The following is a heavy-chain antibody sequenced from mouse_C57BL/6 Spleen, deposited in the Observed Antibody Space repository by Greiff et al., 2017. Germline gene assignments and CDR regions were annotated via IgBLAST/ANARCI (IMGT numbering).Heavy chain of an antibody. V-gene: IGHV5-17*01. CDR2: ISSGSSTI. D-gene: IGHD1-1*01. J-gene: IGHJ4*01. CDR1: GFTFSDYG. Sequence: EVQLVESGGGLVKPGGSLKLSCAASGFTFSDYGMHWVRQAPEKGLEWVAYISSGSSTIYYADTLKGRFTISRDNAKNTLFLQMTSLRSEDTAMYYGARGGIEYGSSPYAMDYWGQGTSVTVSS. CDR3: ARGGIEYGSSPYAMDY.